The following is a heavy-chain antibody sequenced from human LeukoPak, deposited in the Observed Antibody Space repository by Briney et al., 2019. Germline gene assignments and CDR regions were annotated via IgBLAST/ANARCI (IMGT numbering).Heavy chain of an antibody. Sequence: GESLKISCKGSGYSFTSYWIGWVRQMPGKGLEWMGIIYPGDSDTRYSPSFQGQVTISADKSISTAYLQWSSLKASDTAMYYCARLSYDFWSGHKSMPNWFDPWGQGTLVTVSS. D-gene: IGHD3-3*01. CDR1: GYSFTSYW. J-gene: IGHJ5*02. CDR3: ARLSYDFWSGHKSMPNWFDP. CDR2: IYPGDSDT. V-gene: IGHV5-51*01.